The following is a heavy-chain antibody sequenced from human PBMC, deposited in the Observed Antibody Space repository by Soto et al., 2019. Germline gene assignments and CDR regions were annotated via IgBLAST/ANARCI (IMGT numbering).Heavy chain of an antibody. CDR1: GGTFSNSA. V-gene: IGHV1-69*11. CDR2: IITIIGAA. D-gene: IGHD3-16*01. CDR3: ARGGGVAGAVTPGY. J-gene: IGHJ4*02. Sequence: QVQLVQSGAEVRKPGSSVKVSCKASGGTFSNSAISWVRQARGQGLEWMAMIITIIGAAKYAQKFQGSVTIAADVSTITAYMQLSGLRSEDTAVYYCARGGGVAGAVTPGYWGQGILVTVSS.